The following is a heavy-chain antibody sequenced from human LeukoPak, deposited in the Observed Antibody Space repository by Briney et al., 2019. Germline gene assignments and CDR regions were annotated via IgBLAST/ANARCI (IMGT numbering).Heavy chain of an antibody. CDR1: GFTFSNFA. CDR3: ARAETTGDNWNDGYYYYYGMDV. D-gene: IGHD1-20*01. J-gene: IGHJ6*02. CDR2: ISGSGGST. Sequence: GGSLRLSCAASGFTFSNFAMSWVRQAPGRGLEWVSGISGSGGSTYYADSVKGRFTISRDNSKNTPYLQMGSLRAEDMAVYYCARAETTGDNWNDGYYYYYGMDVWGQGTTVTVSS. V-gene: IGHV3-23*01.